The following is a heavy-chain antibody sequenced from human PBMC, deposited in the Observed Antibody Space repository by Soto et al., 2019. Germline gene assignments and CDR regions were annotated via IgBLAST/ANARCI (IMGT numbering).Heavy chain of an antibody. CDR3: ARTIAAADLYYYYYYMDV. CDR1: GGSISSYY. Sequence: SETLSLTCTVSGGSISSYYWSWIRQPPGKGLEWIGYIYYSGSTNYNPSLKSRVTISVDTSKNQFSLKLSSVTAADTAVYYCARTIAAADLYYYYYYMDVWGKGTTVTVS. D-gene: IGHD6-13*01. V-gene: IGHV4-59*01. CDR2: IYYSGST. J-gene: IGHJ6*03.